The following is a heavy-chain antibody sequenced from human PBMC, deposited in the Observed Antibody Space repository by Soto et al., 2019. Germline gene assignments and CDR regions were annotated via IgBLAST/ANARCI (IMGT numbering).Heavy chain of an antibody. Sequence: SETLSLTCTVSGGSISSYYWSWIRQPAGKGLEWIGRIYTSGSTNYNPSLKSRVTMSVDTSKNQFSLKLSSVTAADTAVYYCDRDRVWSGYKSYYYYGMDVWGQGTAVTVSS. V-gene: IGHV4-4*07. CDR2: IYTSGST. CDR1: GGSISSYY. D-gene: IGHD3-3*01. J-gene: IGHJ6*02. CDR3: DRDRVWSGYKSYYYYGMDV.